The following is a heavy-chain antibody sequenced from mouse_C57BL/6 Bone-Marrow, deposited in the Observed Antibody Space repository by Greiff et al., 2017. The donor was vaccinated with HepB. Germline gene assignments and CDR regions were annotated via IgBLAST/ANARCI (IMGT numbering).Heavy chain of an antibody. J-gene: IGHJ2*01. V-gene: IGHV1-5*01. CDR2: IYPGNSDT. CDR3: TRSFYDGYYDFNWENY. CDR1: GYTFTSYW. D-gene: IGHD2-3*01. Sequence: DVKLVESGTVLARPGASVKMSCKTSGYTFTSYWMHWVKQRPGQGLEWIGAIYPGNSDTSYNQKFKGKAKLTAVTSASTAYMELSSLTNEDSAVYYCTRSFYDGYYDFNWENYWGQGTTLTVSS.